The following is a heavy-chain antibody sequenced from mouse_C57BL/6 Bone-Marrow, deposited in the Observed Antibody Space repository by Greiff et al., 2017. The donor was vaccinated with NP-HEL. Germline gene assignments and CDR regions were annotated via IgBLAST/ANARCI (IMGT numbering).Heavy chain of an antibody. V-gene: IGHV1-26*01. CDR3: ARPGGSSYENFEV. CDR2: INPNNGGT. J-gene: IGHJ1*03. Sequence: EVQLQQSGPELVKPGASVKISCKASGYTFTDYYMNWVKQSHGKSLEWIGDINPNNGGTSYNQKFKGKATLTVDKSSSTAYLELRRLTSEDSAVYYCARPGGSSYENFEVWGTGTTVTVSS. D-gene: IGHD1-1*01. CDR1: GYTFTDYY.